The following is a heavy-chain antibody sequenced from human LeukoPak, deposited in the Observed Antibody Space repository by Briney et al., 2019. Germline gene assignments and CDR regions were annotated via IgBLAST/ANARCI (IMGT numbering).Heavy chain of an antibody. J-gene: IGHJ4*02. Sequence: GASVKVPCKASGYTFTSYGISWVRQAPGQGLEWMGWISAYNGNTNYAQKLQGRVTMTTDTSTSTAYMELRSLRSDDAAVYYCARAPRLVVPAAVVYWGQGTLVTVSS. CDR1: GYTFTSYG. V-gene: IGHV1-18*01. CDR2: ISAYNGNT. CDR3: ARAPRLVVPAAVVY. D-gene: IGHD2-2*01.